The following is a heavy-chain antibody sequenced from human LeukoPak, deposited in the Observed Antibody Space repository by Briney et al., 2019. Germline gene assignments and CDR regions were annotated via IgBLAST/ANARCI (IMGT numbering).Heavy chain of an antibody. CDR3: VKDQSWTYYCGSGSYDY. V-gene: IGHV3-64D*09. D-gene: IGHD3-10*01. CDR1: GFTFSSCS. CDR2: ISGNGGST. Sequence: PGGSLRLSCSASGFTFSSCSMHWVRQAPGKGLEYVSAISGNGGSTYYADSVKGRFTISRDNSKNTLYLQMSSLRDEDTAVYYCVKDQSWTYYCGSGSYDYWGQGTLVTVSS. J-gene: IGHJ4*02.